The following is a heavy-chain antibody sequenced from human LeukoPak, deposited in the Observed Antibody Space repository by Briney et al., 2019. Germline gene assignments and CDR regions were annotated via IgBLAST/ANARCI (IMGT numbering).Heavy chain of an antibody. CDR1: GFTFSSYS. CDR2: ISSSGNTI. Sequence: GGSLRLSCAASGFTFSSYSMNWVRQAPGKGLEWVSYISSSGNTIDYADSVKGRFTISRDNAKNSVYLQMNSLRVEDTAVYYCVNLGYSDGGQGTLVTVSS. CDR3: VNLGYSD. D-gene: IGHD5-12*01. J-gene: IGHJ4*02. V-gene: IGHV3-48*04.